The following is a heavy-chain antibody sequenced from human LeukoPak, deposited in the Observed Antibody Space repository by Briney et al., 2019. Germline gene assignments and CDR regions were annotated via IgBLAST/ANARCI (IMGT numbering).Heavy chain of an antibody. CDR1: GFNFNNYN. Sequence: SGGSLRLSCAASGFNFNNYNMNWLPGAPGKGVEGVLYFTFSSSTTYYADSVKGRFTISRDNAKNSLYLQMNSLRAEDTAVYYCAREPSYSSSWYTTCDHWGQGILVTVSS. V-gene: IGHV3-48*01. J-gene: IGHJ5*02. CDR3: AREPSYSSSWYTTCDH. CDR2: FTFSSSTT. D-gene: IGHD6-13*01.